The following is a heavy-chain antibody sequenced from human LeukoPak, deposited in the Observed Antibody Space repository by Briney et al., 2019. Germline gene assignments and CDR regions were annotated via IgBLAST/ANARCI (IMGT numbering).Heavy chain of an antibody. CDR1: GFTFSNYN. D-gene: IGHD3-10*01. J-gene: IGHJ3*02. Sequence: GGSLRLSCAASGFTFSNYNMHWVRQAPGKGLEWVAFIRHDGSNKYYADSVKGRFTISRDNSKNTLYLQMNSLRAEDTAVYYCARAYYTVYDAFDIWGQGTMVTVSS. CDR3: ARAYYTVYDAFDI. V-gene: IGHV3-30*02. CDR2: IRHDGSNK.